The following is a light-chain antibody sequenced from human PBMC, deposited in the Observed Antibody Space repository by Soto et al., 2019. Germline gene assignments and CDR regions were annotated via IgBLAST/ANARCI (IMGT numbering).Light chain of an antibody. CDR2: EVN. CDR3: SSKTSTSTLL. J-gene: IGLJ2*01. V-gene: IGLV2-14*01. CDR1: SSDVINYNY. Sequence: QSVLTQPASVSGSPGQSITISCSGSSSDVINYNYVSWYQQHPGQAPKLMIYEVNNRPSGISNRFSGSKSGNTASLTISGFQAEDEADYYCSSKTSTSTLLFGGGTQLTVL.